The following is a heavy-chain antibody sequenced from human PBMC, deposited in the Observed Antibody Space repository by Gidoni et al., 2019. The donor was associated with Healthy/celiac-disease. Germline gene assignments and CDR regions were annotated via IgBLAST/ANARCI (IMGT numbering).Heavy chain of an antibody. CDR2: IKSKTDGGTT. V-gene: IGHV3-15*01. D-gene: IGHD6-6*01. CDR1: GFPFSTAW. Sequence: EVQLVESGGGLVKPGGSVRLSCAASGFPFSTAWMSWVRQAPGKGLEWVGRIKSKTDGGTTDYAAPVKGRFTIARDDSKNTLYLQMNSLKTEDTAVYYCTTVPEYSSSSPFDYWGQGTLATVSS. J-gene: IGHJ4*02. CDR3: TTVPEYSSSSPFDY.